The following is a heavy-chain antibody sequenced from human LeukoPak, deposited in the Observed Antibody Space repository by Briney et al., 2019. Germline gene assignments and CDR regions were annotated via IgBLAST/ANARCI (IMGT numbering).Heavy chain of an antibody. V-gene: IGHV3-48*04. D-gene: IGHD3-9*01. CDR1: GFTFSTYS. J-gene: IGHJ4*02. Sequence: PGGSLRLSCAASGFTFSTYSMNWVRQAPGKGLEWVSYISSSTSTIYYADSVKGRFTISRDNAKNSLYLQMNSLRAEDTAVYYCAREDFDWPNYFDYWGQGTLVTVSS. CDR3: AREDFDWPNYFDY. CDR2: ISSSTSTI.